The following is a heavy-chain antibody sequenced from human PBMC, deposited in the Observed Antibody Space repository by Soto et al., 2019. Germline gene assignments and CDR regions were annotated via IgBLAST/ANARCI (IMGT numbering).Heavy chain of an antibody. D-gene: IGHD5-12*01. V-gene: IGHV3-64D*06. J-gene: IGHJ4*02. CDR3: VKSRGGNNFDFFD. CDR1: GFTFSSYA. CDR2: VRGNGDPP. Sequence: GGSLRLSCSASGFTFSSYAMHWVRQAPEKGLEYVSGVRGNGDPPFYADSVKGRFTISRDNSKNTLYLQMSGLSADDTAVYYCVKSRGGNNFDFFDWGQGALVTVSS.